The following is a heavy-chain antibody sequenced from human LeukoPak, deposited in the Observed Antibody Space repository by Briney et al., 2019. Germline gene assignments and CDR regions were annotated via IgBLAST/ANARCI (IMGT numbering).Heavy chain of an antibody. D-gene: IGHD3-10*01. CDR3: ARERSMVRGVSWFDP. J-gene: IGHJ5*02. Sequence: GASVKVSCKASGYTFTGYYMHWVRQAPGQGLEWMGWINPNSGGTNYAQKFQGRVTMTRDTSISTAYMELSRLRSDDTAVYYCARERSMVRGVSWFDPWGQGTLVTVSS. V-gene: IGHV1-2*02. CDR2: INPNSGGT. CDR1: GYTFTGYY.